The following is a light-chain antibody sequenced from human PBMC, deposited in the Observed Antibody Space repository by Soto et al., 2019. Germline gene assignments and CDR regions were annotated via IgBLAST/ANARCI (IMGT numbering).Light chain of an antibody. J-gene: IGKJ5*01. CDR1: QGIKNW. CDR3: QQAASFPIT. Sequence: DIQMTQSPSYVSASVGDRVTITCRASQGIKNWLAWYQQKPGKAPNLLIYTGSSLQSGVPSRFSGSGSGSDFTLTSNSLQPEYFATYYCQQAASFPITFGQGTRLEIK. CDR2: TGS. V-gene: IGKV1-12*01.